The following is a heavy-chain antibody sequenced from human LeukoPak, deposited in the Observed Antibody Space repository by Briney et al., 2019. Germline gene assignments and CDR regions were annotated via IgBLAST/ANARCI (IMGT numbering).Heavy chain of an antibody. CDR2: IYYSGST. D-gene: IGHD6-19*01. Sequence: KPSETLSLTCTVSGGSISSYYLSWIRQPPGKGLEWIGYIYYSGSTNYNPSLKSRVTISVDTSKNQFSLKLSSVTAADTAVYYCARDLRYSSGWFHWFDPWGQGTLVTVSS. CDR3: ARDLRYSSGWFHWFDP. CDR1: GGSISSYY. V-gene: IGHV4-59*01. J-gene: IGHJ5*02.